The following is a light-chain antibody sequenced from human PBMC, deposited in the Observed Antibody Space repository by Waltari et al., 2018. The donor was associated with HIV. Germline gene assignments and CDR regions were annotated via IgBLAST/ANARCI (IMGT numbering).Light chain of an antibody. CDR1: NTDIGLYNL. CDR2: WVN. Sequence: QSALTQPASVSGSPGQSITISCTGANTDIGLYNLVSWYRKHPAKAPQLVIYWVNTRPSGVSDRFSGSQSGNTASLTISSLQAEDEADYYCSSYTNSDILLFGGGTKLTVL. CDR3: SSYTNSDILL. V-gene: IGLV2-14*01. J-gene: IGLJ2*01.